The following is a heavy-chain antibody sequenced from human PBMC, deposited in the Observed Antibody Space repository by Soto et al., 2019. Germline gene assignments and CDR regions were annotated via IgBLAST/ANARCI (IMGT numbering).Heavy chain of an antibody. CDR1: GFTFSDYG. J-gene: IGHJ6*02. CDR2: ISYHGNE. D-gene: IGHD2-2*01. Sequence: QVRLVESGGGVVQPGRSLRLSCVASGFTFSDYGMHWVRHSPGKGLEWVAVISYHGNEYYSDSVKGRFTISRDNSEKTLYLQMNSLRAEDTAVXXXXXXXXVVPATPHDYMDVWGQGTAXTVSS. V-gene: IGHV3-30*03. CDR3: XXXXXVVPATPHDYMDV.